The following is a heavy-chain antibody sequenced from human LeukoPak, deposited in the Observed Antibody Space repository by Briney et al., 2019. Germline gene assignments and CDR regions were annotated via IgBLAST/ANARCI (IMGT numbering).Heavy chain of an antibody. CDR2: IYHSGST. D-gene: IGHD3-16*01. V-gene: IGHV4-4*02. CDR1: GGSISRSNW. J-gene: IGHJ3*02. CDR3: ARAAYIHRAFDI. Sequence: NPAETLSLTCAVSGGSISRSNWGSWVRQPPGKGLGWIGEIYHSGSTTYNPSLKSRVTISVDKSKNQFSLKLSSVTAADTAVYYCARAAYIHRAFDIWGQGTMVTVSS.